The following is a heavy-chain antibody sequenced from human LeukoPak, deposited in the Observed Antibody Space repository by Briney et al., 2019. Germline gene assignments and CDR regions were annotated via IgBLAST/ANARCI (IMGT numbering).Heavy chain of an antibody. D-gene: IGHD3-22*01. CDR3: AGTYYYDSSGYSAIDY. CDR1: GGSISSYY. V-gene: IGHV4-59*08. Sequence: SETLSLTCTVSGGSISSYYWSWIRQPPGKGLEWIGYIYYSGSTNYNPSPKSRVTISVDTSKNQFSLKLSSVTAADTAVYYCAGTYYYDSSGYSAIDYWGQGTLVTVSS. J-gene: IGHJ4*02. CDR2: IYYSGST.